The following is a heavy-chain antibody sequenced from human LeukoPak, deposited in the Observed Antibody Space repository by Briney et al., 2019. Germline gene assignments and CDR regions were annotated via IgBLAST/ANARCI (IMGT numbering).Heavy chain of an antibody. V-gene: IGHV3-23*01. J-gene: IGHJ4*02. D-gene: IGHD3-22*01. Sequence: GGSLRLSCAASGFTFNSYAMSWVRQAPGKGLEWVSVISGSGGSTYYADSVKGRFTISRDNSKNTLYLQMNSLRAEDTAVYYCAKARADGSGYSDWGQGTLVTVSS. CDR1: GFTFNSYA. CDR3: AKARADGSGYSD. CDR2: ISGSGGST.